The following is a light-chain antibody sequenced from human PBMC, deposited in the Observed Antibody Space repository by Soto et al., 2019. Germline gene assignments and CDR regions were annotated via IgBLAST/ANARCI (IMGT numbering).Light chain of an antibody. CDR2: DVS. J-gene: IGLJ1*01. Sequence: QSVLTQPASVSWSPGQSITISCTGTSSDVGGYNYVSWYQQHPGKAPKLMIYDVSNRPSGVSNRFSGSKSGNTASLTISGLQAEDEADYYCSSYTSSSTQFYVFGTGTKLTVL. CDR1: SSDVGGYNY. V-gene: IGLV2-14*01. CDR3: SSYTSSSTQFYV.